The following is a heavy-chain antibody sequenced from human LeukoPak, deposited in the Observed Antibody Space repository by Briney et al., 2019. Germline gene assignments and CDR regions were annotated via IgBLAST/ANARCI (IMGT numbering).Heavy chain of an antibody. V-gene: IGHV3-9*01. D-gene: IGHD6-19*01. CDR2: INWNSADI. J-gene: IGHJ4*02. Sequence: GGSLRLSCATSGFRFEDIAMHWVRQVPGKGLEWVSGINWNSADIGYADSVKGRFTISRDNAKSSLFLQMNSLRVEDTALYFCTKRHSTAGPYFGYWGQGTLVTVSS. CDR1: GFRFEDIA. CDR3: TKRHSTAGPYFGY.